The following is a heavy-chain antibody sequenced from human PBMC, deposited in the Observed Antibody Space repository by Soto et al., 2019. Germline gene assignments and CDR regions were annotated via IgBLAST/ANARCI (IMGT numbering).Heavy chain of an antibody. CDR1: GFTLSSYW. Sequence: GGSLRLSCAASGFTLSSYWMHWVRQAPGKGLVWVSRINSDGSSTSYADSVKGRFTISRDNAKNTLYLQMNSLRAEDTAVYYCARVEAAALVVPYGMDVWGQGTTVTVSS. D-gene: IGHD6-13*01. J-gene: IGHJ6*02. CDR2: INSDGSST. V-gene: IGHV3-74*01. CDR3: ARVEAAALVVPYGMDV.